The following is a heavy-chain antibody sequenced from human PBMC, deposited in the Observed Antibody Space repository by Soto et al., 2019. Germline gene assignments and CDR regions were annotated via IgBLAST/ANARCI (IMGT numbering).Heavy chain of an antibody. V-gene: IGHV3-30*18. CDR3: AKALETIGSDILPHNDY. Sequence: GGSLRLSCAASGFTFSSYGMHWVRQAPGKGLEWVAVISYDGSNKYYADSVKGRFTISRDNSKNTLYLKMNSLRAEDTAVYYCAKALETIGSDILPHNDYWGQGTLVTVSS. D-gene: IGHD1-7*01. CDR1: GFTFSSYG. CDR2: ISYDGSNK. J-gene: IGHJ4*02.